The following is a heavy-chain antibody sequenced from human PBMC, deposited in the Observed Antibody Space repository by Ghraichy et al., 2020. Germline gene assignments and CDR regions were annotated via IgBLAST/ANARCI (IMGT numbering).Heavy chain of an antibody. CDR1: GFTFSSYE. J-gene: IGHJ5*02. CDR3: ARLEYQLLYNWFDP. CDR2: ISSSGSTI. Sequence: GGSLRLSCAASGFTFSSYEMNWVRQAPGKGLEWVSYISSSGSTIYYADSVKGRFTISRDNAKNSLYLQMNSLRAEDTAVYYCARLEYQLLYNWFDPWGQGTLVTVSS. D-gene: IGHD2-2*01. V-gene: IGHV3-48*03.